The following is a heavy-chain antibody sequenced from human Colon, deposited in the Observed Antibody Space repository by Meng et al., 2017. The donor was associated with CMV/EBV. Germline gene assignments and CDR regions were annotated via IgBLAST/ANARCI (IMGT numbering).Heavy chain of an antibody. J-gene: IGHJ4*02. CDR2: IKNDGTRA. Sequence: GESLKISCVASGLTFSSHWMHWVRQAPGKGLMWVSRIKNDGTRATYADSVRGRFTISRDNARNTLYLQMDSVRVEDTAVYYCARDVGSSTSMDYWGQGTLVTVSS. CDR1: GLTFSSHW. V-gene: IGHV3-74*01. CDR3: ARDVGSSTSMDY. D-gene: IGHD6-6*01.